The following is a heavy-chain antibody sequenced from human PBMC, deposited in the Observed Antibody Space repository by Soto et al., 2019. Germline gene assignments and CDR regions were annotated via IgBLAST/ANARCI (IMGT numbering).Heavy chain of an antibody. D-gene: IGHD1-7*01. Sequence: SVNVSCKASGGTFSSYTISWVRQAPGQGLEWMGRIIPILGIANYAQKFQGRVTITADKSTSTAYMELSSLRSEDTAVYYCARGDNWNYRGGPVDSWFDPWGQGTLVTVSS. CDR2: IIPILGIA. J-gene: IGHJ5*02. V-gene: IGHV1-69*02. CDR3: ARGDNWNYRGGPVDSWFDP. CDR1: GGTFSSYT.